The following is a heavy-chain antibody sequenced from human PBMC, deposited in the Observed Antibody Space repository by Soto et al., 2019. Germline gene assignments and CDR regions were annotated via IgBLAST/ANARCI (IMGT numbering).Heavy chain of an antibody. J-gene: IGHJ4*02. V-gene: IGHV3-11*06. CDR1: GFTFSDYY. CDR2: ISSSSSYT. D-gene: IGHD4-17*01. Sequence: QVQLVESGGGLVKPGGSLRLCCAASGFTFSDYYMSWIRQAPGKGLEWVSYISSSSSYTNYADSVKGRFTISRDNAKNSLYLQMNSLRAEDTAVYYCARGRTAMTTVTKPFDYWGQGTLVTVSS. CDR3: ARGRTAMTTVTKPFDY.